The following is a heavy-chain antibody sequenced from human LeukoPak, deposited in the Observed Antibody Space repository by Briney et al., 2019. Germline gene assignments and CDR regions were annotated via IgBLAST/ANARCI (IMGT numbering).Heavy chain of an antibody. J-gene: IGHJ4*02. CDR2: ISYDGSNK. Sequence: GRSLRLSCAASAFTFSSYAMHWVRQAPGKGLEWVAVISYDGSNKYYADSVKGRFTISRDNAKNSLYLQMNSLRAEDTAVYYCARDYYGSGSYYLGHSDYWGQGTLVTVSS. D-gene: IGHD3-10*01. CDR1: AFTFSSYA. V-gene: IGHV3-30-3*01. CDR3: ARDYYGSGSYYLGHSDY.